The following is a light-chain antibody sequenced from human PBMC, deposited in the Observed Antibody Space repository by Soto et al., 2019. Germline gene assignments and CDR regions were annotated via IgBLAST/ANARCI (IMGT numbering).Light chain of an antibody. CDR3: QQFHNYPIT. J-gene: IGKJ5*01. Sequence: GARVTSDCRTSQGTSSALAWYRQKPGKAPNLLIYDASNLESGVPSRFSGSGSGTDFTLTISSLQPEDFATYYCQQFHNYPITFGQGTRLEIK. CDR2: DAS. V-gene: IGKV1D-13*01. CDR1: QGTSSA.